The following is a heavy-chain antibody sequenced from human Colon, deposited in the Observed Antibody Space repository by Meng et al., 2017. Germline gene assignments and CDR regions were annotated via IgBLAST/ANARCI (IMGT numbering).Heavy chain of an antibody. CDR3: VCFGGFSGFDP. V-gene: IGHV3-74*01. CDR1: GFSIRNHD. J-gene: IGHJ5*02. Sequence: VQLVEAGGGLVQPGGSLRPSCAASGFSIRNHDMPWVRQAPGKGLEWVSRINSDGGGGTYADFVKGRFTISRDNAKNTLYLQMNSLTAEDTAVYYCVCFGGFSGFDPWGQGILVTVPS. CDR2: INSDGGGG. D-gene: IGHD3-10*01.